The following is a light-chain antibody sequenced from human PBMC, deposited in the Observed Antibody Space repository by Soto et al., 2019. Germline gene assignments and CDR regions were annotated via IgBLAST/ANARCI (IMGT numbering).Light chain of an antibody. CDR1: SSNIGNNY. V-gene: IGLV1-51*01. CDR3: GTWDSSLSAVV. Sequence: QSVLTQPPSVSAAPGQKVTISCSGSSSNIGNNYVSWYQQFPGTAPKLLIYDNNKRPSGIPDRFSGSKSGTSATLGITGLQTGDEADYYCGTWDSSLSAVVLGGGPKLTVL. CDR2: DNN. J-gene: IGLJ2*01.